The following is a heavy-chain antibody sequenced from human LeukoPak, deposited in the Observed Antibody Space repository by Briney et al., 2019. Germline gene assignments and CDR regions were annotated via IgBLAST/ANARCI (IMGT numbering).Heavy chain of an antibody. CDR2: IYSVANT. J-gene: IGHJ1*01. D-gene: IGHD3-10*01. Sequence: GGSLRLSCAASGFGVTNNYMSWARQAPGKGLEFVSLIYSVANTYYADSVKGRFTISRDDSKNTVFLQMNSLGPEDTAIYFCTRPHSRGREILNWGQGALVTVSS. V-gene: IGHV3-53*01. CDR3: TRPHSRGREILN. CDR1: GFGVTNNY.